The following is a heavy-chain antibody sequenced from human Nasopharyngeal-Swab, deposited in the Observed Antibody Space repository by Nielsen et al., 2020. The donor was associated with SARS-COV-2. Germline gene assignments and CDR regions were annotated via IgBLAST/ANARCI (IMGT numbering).Heavy chain of an antibody. Sequence: SCAASGFTFSDYYMSWIRQAPGKGLEWVSYISSSGSTIYYADSVKGRFTISRDNAKNSPYLQMNSLRAEDTAVYYCARDQYYYDSSGPAFDIWGQGTMVTVSS. D-gene: IGHD3-22*01. CDR2: ISSSGSTI. CDR1: GFTFSDYY. V-gene: IGHV3-11*01. CDR3: ARDQYYYDSSGPAFDI. J-gene: IGHJ3*02.